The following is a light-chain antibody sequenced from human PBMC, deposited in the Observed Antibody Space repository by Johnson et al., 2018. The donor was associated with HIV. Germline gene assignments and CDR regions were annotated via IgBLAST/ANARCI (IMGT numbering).Light chain of an antibody. CDR1: SSNIGNNY. CDR2: ENN. Sequence: QSVLTQPPSVSAAPGQKVTISCSGSSSNIGNNYVSWYQQLQGTAPKLLIYENNKRPSGIPDRFSGSKSGTSATLGITGLQTGDEADYYCGTWDSSLSAEVFGTGTKVTVL. V-gene: IGLV1-51*02. J-gene: IGLJ1*01. CDR3: GTWDSSLSAEV.